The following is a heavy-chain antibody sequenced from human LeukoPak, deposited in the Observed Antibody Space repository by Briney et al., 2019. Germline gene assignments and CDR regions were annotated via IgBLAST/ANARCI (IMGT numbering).Heavy chain of an antibody. CDR2: ISRNSGSI. CDR3: AKGYYDFWSDWDYMDV. CDR1: GFTFDDYA. V-gene: IGHV3-9*03. D-gene: IGHD3-3*01. J-gene: IGHJ6*03. Sequence: GGSLRLSCAASGFTFDDYAMHWVRQAPGKGLEWVSGISRNSGSIGYADSVKGRFTISRDNAKNSLYLQMSSLRAEDMALYYCAKGYYDFWSDWDYMDVWGKGTTVTVSS.